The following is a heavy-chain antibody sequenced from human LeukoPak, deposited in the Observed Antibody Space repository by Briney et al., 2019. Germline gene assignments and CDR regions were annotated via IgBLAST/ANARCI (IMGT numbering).Heavy chain of an antibody. CDR2: IIPIFGTA. CDR3: AKRWEVNWFDP. V-gene: IGHV1-69*13. Sequence: SVKVSCKASGGTFSSYAISWVRQAPGPWLEWMGGIIPIFGTANYAQKFQGRVTITADESTSTAYMELSSLRSEDTAVYYCAKRWEVNWFDPWGQGTLVTVSS. D-gene: IGHD1-26*01. J-gene: IGHJ5*02. CDR1: GGTFSSYA.